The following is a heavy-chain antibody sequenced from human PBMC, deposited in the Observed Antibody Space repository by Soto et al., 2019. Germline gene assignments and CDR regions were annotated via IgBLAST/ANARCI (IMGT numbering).Heavy chain of an antibody. CDR3: ARDWDFWTDSYRTDAFDV. D-gene: IGHD3-3*01. Sequence: GGSLRLSCSASGFTFSSYEMNWVRQAPGKGLEWLSYISSSATIIHYADSVKGRFTISRDNARNSLYLHMNSLRAEDSAVYYCARDWDFWTDSYRTDAFDVWGQGTMVTV. CDR1: GFTFSSYE. J-gene: IGHJ3*01. CDR2: ISSSATII. V-gene: IGHV3-48*03.